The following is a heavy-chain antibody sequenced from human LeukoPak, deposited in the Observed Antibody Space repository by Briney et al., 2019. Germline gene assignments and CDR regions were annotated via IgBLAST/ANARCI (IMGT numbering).Heavy chain of an antibody. CDR3: ARAEYSSSWYSDY. CDR2: IYYSGST. D-gene: IGHD6-13*01. Sequence: SETLSLTCTVSGGSISSYYWSWIRQPPGKGLEWIGYIYYSGSTNYNPSLKSRVTISVDTSKNQFSPKLSSVTAADTAVYYCARAEYSSSWYSDYWGQGTLVTVSS. J-gene: IGHJ4*02. V-gene: IGHV4-59*01. CDR1: GGSISSYY.